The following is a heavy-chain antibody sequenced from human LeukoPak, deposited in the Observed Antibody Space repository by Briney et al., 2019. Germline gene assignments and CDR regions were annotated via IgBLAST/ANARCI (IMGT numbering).Heavy chain of an antibody. V-gene: IGHV3-53*01. CDR1: GFTFSDYY. CDR2: IYSGGST. CDR3: ARDPPAHPLDY. Sequence: GGSLRLSCAASGFTFSDYYMSWIRQAPGKGLEWVSVIYSGGSTYYADSVKGRSTISRDNSKNTLYLQMNSLRAEDTAVYYCARDPPAHPLDYWGQGTLVTVSS. J-gene: IGHJ4*02.